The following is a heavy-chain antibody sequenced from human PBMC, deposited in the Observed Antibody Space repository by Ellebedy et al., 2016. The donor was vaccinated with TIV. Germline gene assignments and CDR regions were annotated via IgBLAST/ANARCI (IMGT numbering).Heavy chain of an antibody. J-gene: IGHJ6*02. CDR2: IYPGDSDT. CDR3: ARRAMVTGGDRYCYYGMDV. V-gene: IGHV5-51*01. D-gene: IGHD5-18*01. Sequence: GESLKISCKGSGYSFTSYWIGWVRQMPGKGLEWMGIIYPGDSDTRYSPSFQGQVTISADKSISTAYLQWSSLKASDTAMYYCARRAMVTGGDRYCYYGMDVWGQGTTVTVSS. CDR1: GYSFTSYW.